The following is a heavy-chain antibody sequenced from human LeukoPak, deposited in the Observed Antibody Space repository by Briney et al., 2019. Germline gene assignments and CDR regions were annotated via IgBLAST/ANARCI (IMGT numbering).Heavy chain of an antibody. D-gene: IGHD2-8*01. J-gene: IGHJ4*02. V-gene: IGHV4-39*07. CDR2: IYYSGST. Sequence: SETLSLTCTVSGGSITSSSYHWGWIRQPPGKGLEWIGSIYYSGSTYYNPSLKSRVTISVDTSKNQFSLKLSSVTAADTAVYYCARGGLIVLMVYAAKNHFDYWGQGTLVTVSS. CDR1: GGSITSSSYH. CDR3: ARGGLIVLMVYAAKNHFDY.